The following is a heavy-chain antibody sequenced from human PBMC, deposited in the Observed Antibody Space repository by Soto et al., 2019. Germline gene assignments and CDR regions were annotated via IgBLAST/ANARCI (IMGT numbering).Heavy chain of an antibody. D-gene: IGHD3-16*01. J-gene: IGHJ6*02. CDR3: ARRLRAIYYGMDV. CDR2: ISAYNGNT. CDR1: GYTSTSNG. Sequence: ASVKVSCKASGYTSTSNGISWVRQAPGQGLEWMGWISAYNGNTNYAQKLQGRVTMTTDTSTSTAYMELRSLRSDDTAVYYCARRLRAIYYGMDVWGQGTTVTVSS. V-gene: IGHV1-18*04.